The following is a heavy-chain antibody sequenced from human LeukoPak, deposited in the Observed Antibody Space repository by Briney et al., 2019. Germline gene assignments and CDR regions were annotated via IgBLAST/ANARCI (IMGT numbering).Heavy chain of an antibody. CDR3: ARDWTGTGTVDY. CDR2: ISWNSGSI. V-gene: IGHV3-9*01. D-gene: IGHD6-13*01. CDR1: GFTFDDYA. J-gene: IGHJ4*02. Sequence: PGGSLRLSCAASGFTFDDYAMHWVRQAPGKGLEWVSGISWNSGSIGYADSVKGRFTISRDNSNSTFYLQMNSLRIEDTAVYYCARDWTGTGTVDYWGQGTLVTVSS.